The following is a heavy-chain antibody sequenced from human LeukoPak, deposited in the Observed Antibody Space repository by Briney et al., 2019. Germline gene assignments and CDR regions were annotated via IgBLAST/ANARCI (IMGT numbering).Heavy chain of an antibody. Sequence: GGSLRLSCAASGFTFSSYWMSWVRQAPGKGLEWVANIKQDGSEKYYVDSVKGRFTISRDNAKNSLYLQMNSLRAEDTAVYYCARADYDYVWGSYRQDYFDYWGQGTLVTVSS. CDR2: IKQDGSEK. J-gene: IGHJ4*02. V-gene: IGHV3-7*01. CDR1: GFTFSSYW. D-gene: IGHD3-16*02. CDR3: ARADYDYVWGSYRQDYFDY.